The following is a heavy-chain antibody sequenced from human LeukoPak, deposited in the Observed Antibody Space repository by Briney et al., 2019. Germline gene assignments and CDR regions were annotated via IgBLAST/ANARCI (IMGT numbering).Heavy chain of an antibody. D-gene: IGHD6-19*01. Sequence: SETLSLTCTVSGGSISSGGYYWSWIRQHPGKGLEWIGYIYYSGSTYYNPSLKSRVTISVDTSKNQFSLKLSSVTAADTAVYYCARLSAFIAVAGFDAFDIWGQGTMVTVSS. V-gene: IGHV4-31*03. CDR3: ARLSAFIAVAGFDAFDI. J-gene: IGHJ3*02. CDR2: IYYSGST. CDR1: GGSISSGGYY.